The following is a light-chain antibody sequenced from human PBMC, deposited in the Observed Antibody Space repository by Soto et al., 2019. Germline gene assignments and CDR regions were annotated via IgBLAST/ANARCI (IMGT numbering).Light chain of an antibody. CDR3: QHYGSSPPALT. CDR1: QSVSSSY. V-gene: IGKV3-20*01. Sequence: EIVLTQSPGTLSLSPGERATLSCRASQSVSSSYLAWYQQKPGQAPRLLIYGASSRATAIPDGFNGTGSGTDFTLIISRLEPEDFAVYSCQHYGSSPPALTFGGGTKVDIK. J-gene: IGKJ4*01. CDR2: GAS.